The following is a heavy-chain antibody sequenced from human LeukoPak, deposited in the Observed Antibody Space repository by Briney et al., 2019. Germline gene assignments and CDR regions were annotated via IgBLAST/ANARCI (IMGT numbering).Heavy chain of an antibody. J-gene: IGHJ4*02. CDR3: AKVEDDSSGYGFDY. Sequence: PGGSLRLSCVGSGFNFSDYYMSWIRQAPGKGLEWISYISPNAVNRYYVDSVKGRFTVSRDNAKNSLFLRMSSLRVEDTAVYYCAKVEDDSSGYGFDYWGQGTLVTVSS. CDR1: GFNFSDYY. CDR2: ISPNAVNR. D-gene: IGHD3-22*01. V-gene: IGHV3-11*01.